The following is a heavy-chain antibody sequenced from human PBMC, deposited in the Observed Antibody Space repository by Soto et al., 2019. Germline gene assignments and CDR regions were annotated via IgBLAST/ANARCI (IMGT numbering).Heavy chain of an antibody. CDR2: IYYSGST. Sequence: PSETLSLTCTVSGGSISSGGYYWSWIRQHPGKGLEWIGYIYYSGSTYYNPSLKSRVTISVVTSKNQFSLKLSSVTAADTAVYYCARDRRNYGMDVWGQGTTVTVSS. J-gene: IGHJ6*02. CDR1: GGSISSGGYY. V-gene: IGHV4-31*03. CDR3: ARDRRNYGMDV.